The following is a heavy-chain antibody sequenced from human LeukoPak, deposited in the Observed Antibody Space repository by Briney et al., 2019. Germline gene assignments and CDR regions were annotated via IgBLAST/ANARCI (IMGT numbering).Heavy chain of an antibody. D-gene: IGHD2-2*01. CDR1: GSTFSSYS. J-gene: IGHJ4*02. V-gene: IGHV3-21*01. CDR2: ISSSSSYI. Sequence: GGSLRLSCAASGSTFSSYSMNWVRQAPGKGLEWVSSISSSSSYIYYTDSVKGRFTISRDNAKNSLYLQMNSLRAEDTAVYYCARCLGYCSSTSCYDWGQGTLVTVSS. CDR3: ARCLGYCSSTSCYD.